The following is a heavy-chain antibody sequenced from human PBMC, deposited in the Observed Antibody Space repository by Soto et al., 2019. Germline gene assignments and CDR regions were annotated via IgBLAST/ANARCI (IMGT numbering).Heavy chain of an antibody. Sequence: GGSLRLSCAASGFTFSSYAMSWVRQAPGKGLEWVSAISGSGGSTYYADSVKGRFTISRDNSKNTLYLQMNSLRAEDTAVYYCARARCSSTSCYAHDAFDIWGQGTMVTVSS. CDR3: ARARCSSTSCYAHDAFDI. V-gene: IGHV3-23*01. CDR1: GFTFSSYA. D-gene: IGHD2-2*01. J-gene: IGHJ3*02. CDR2: ISGSGGST.